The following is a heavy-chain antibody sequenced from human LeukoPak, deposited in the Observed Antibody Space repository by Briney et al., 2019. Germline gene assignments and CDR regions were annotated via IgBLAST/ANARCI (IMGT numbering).Heavy chain of an antibody. D-gene: IGHD2-2*01. V-gene: IGHV4-39*01. CDR2: IYYSGST. Sequence: GSLRLSCAASGFTFSSYAMSWVRQAPGKGLEWIGSIYYSGSTYYNPSLKSRVTISVDTSKNQFSLKLSSVTAADTAVYYCARLLTAAALTDAFDIWGQGTMVTVSS. J-gene: IGHJ3*02. CDR3: ARLLTAAALTDAFDI. CDR1: GFTFSSYA.